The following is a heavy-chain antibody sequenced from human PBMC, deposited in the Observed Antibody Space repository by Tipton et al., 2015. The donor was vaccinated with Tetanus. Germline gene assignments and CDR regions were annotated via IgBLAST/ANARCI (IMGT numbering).Heavy chain of an antibody. J-gene: IGHJ1*01. V-gene: IGHV3-74*03. Sequence: SLRLSCAASGFPFRSYWMHWVRQSPGKGLVWVSRIKSDGTKTTYADSVKGRVTISRDNAKNSLYLQMNSLRAEDTAVYYCAKDVNWSLRSFQHWGQGTVVTVSS. D-gene: IGHD1-1*01. CDR3: AKDVNWSLRSFQH. CDR2: IKSDGTKT. CDR1: GFPFRSYW.